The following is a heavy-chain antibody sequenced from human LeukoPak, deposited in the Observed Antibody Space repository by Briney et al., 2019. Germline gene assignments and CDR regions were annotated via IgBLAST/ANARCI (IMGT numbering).Heavy chain of an antibody. CDR1: GGSFSGYT. Sequence: PSETLSLTCAIYGGSFSGYTWSWIRQPPGKGLEWIGEINHSGSTNYNPSLKSRVTISVDMSKNQFSLKLSSVTAADTAVYYCARGYCSSTSCYYRYYYYYYYMDVWGKGTTVTVSS. V-gene: IGHV4-34*01. CDR2: INHSGST. D-gene: IGHD2-2*01. CDR3: ARGYCSSTSCYYRYYYYYYYMDV. J-gene: IGHJ6*03.